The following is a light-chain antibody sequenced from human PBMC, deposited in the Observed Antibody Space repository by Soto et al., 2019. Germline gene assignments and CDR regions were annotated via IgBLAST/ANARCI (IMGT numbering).Light chain of an antibody. V-gene: IGKV1-27*01. CDR2: SAS. J-gene: IGKJ5*01. Sequence: IQMTQSPSSLSASVGDRVTITCRASQDINKYLAWYQQRPGTVPKLLIYSASTLKSGVPSRFSGSRSGTDFTLTISSLQPEDVATYYCQKYSGVPVTFGLGTRLEIK. CDR3: QKYSGVPVT. CDR1: QDINKY.